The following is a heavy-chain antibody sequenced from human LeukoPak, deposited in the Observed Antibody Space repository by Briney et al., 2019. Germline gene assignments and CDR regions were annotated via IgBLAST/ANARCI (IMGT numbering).Heavy chain of an antibody. Sequence: ASVKVSCKASGGTFSSYAISWVRQAPGQGLEWMGGIIPIFGTANYAQKFQGRVTITADKSTSTAYMELSSLRSEDTAVYYCARTPLAAAGTGAKFDPWGQGTLVTVSS. J-gene: IGHJ5*02. CDR1: GGTFSSYA. CDR2: IIPIFGTA. D-gene: IGHD6-13*01. CDR3: ARTPLAAAGTGAKFDP. V-gene: IGHV1-69*06.